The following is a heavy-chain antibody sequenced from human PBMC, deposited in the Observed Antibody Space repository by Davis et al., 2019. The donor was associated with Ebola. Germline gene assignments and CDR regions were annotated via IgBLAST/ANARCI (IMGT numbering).Heavy chain of an antibody. CDR3: AKDLIPGVAVAGGFDY. CDR1: GFTFSSYG. Sequence: SLKISCAASGFTFSSYGMHWVRQAPGKGLEWVAVISYDGSNKYYADSVKGRFTISRDNSKNTLYLQMNSLRAEDTAVYYCAKDLIPGVAVAGGFDYWGQGTLVTVSS. V-gene: IGHV3-30*18. CDR2: ISYDGSNK. J-gene: IGHJ4*02. D-gene: IGHD6-19*01.